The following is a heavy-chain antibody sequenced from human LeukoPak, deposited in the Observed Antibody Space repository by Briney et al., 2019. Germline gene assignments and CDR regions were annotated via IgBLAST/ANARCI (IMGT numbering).Heavy chain of an antibody. CDR3: TTDVVGRDGYAYYYYYMDV. CDR1: GFTFRNAW. D-gene: IGHD5-24*01. CDR2: IKNKPDGETT. V-gene: IGHV3-15*01. J-gene: IGHJ6*03. Sequence: GGSLRLSCLASGFTFRNAWVSWVRLAPGKGLEWVGRIKNKPDGETTDYAAPVKGRFTISRDDSKNTLYLQMESLKTEDTALYYCTTDVVGRDGYAYYYYYMDVWGKGTTVTVSS.